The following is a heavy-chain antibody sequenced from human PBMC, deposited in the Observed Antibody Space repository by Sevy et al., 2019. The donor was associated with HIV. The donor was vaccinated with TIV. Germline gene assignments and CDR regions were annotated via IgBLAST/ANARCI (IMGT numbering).Heavy chain of an antibody. Sequence: GESLKISCAASGFTFSDSSIHWVRQASGKGLEWVGRIRAKADTDATPYAASVKGRFTISRDDSKNTAFLHMTGLKSEDTAVYYCTRTWTGSRSFFPDFDYWGQGTLVTVSS. CDR3: TRTWTGSRSFFPDFDY. V-gene: IGHV3-73*01. CDR1: GFTFSDSS. D-gene: IGHD2-8*02. CDR2: IRAKADTDAT. J-gene: IGHJ4*02.